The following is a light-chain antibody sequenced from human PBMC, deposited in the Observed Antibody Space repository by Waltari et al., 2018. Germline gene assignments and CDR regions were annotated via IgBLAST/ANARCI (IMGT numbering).Light chain of an antibody. J-gene: IGLJ2*01. CDR3: TSYRSTNTRVI. Sequence: QSALTQPASVSGSPGQSITISCTGINGDVGGYYYVSWYQQYPGKAPKLLIYDVSHRPSGVSTRFSASKSGNPAALTISGLQTEDEADYYCTSYRSTNTRVIFCGGTKLAVL. V-gene: IGLV2-14*03. CDR1: NGDVGGYYY. CDR2: DVS.